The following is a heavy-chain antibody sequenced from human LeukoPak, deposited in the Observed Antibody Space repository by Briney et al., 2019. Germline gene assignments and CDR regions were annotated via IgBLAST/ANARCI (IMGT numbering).Heavy chain of an antibody. CDR2: ISGSGGST. CDR1: GFTFSSYA. V-gene: IGHV3-23*01. Sequence: GGSLRLSCAASGFTFSSYAMSWVRQAPGKGLEWVSAISGSGGSTYYAGSVKGRFTISRDNSKNTLYLQMNSLRAEDTAVYYCAKDHSSGWYVDLFDYWGQGTLVTVSS. CDR3: AKDHSSGWYVDLFDY. D-gene: IGHD6-19*01. J-gene: IGHJ4*02.